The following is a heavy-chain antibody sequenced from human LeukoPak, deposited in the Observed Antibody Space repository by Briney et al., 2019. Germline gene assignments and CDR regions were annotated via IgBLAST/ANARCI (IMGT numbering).Heavy chain of an antibody. D-gene: IGHD5-18*01. Sequence: PGGSLTLSCVASGFTFSKYAMRWVRQVAGGGSGWVSAIRGSGDSTYYAYSVKGRFTISRDNYKTTLSLQMKSLRADDTDVYYCAKDQRGYKYGLFDYWGQGTLVTVSS. CDR3: AKDQRGYKYGLFDY. V-gene: IGHV3-23*01. J-gene: IGHJ4*02. CDR2: IRGSGDST. CDR1: GFTFSKYA.